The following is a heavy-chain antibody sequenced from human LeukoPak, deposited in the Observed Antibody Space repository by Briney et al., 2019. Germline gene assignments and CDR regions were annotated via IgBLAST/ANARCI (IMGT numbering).Heavy chain of an antibody. J-gene: IGHJ3*02. CDR3: ARTKQQLVLDAFDI. CDR2: INWDGGSK. CDR1: GFTFDDYG. Sequence: PGGSLRLSCAASGFTFDDYGMSWVGQAPGKGGEGVAGINWDGGSKDYADSVKGRFTISRDNAKNSLYLQMNSLRAEDTALYYCARTKQQLVLDAFDIWGQGTMVTVSS. V-gene: IGHV3-20*04. D-gene: IGHD6-13*01.